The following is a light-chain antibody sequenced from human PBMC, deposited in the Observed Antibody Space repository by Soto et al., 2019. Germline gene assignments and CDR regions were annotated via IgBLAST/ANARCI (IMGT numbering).Light chain of an antibody. CDR2: EVS. CDR3: SSFTNTITRYA. CDR1: SXDVGGYNY. Sequence: ALTQPASVSGSPGQSITISCTGTSXDVGGYNYVSWFQHHPGKAPKLIIYEVSYRPSGVSNRFSGSKSGDTASLTISGLQAEDEADYYCSSFTNTITRYAFGTGTKVTVL. V-gene: IGLV2-14*01. J-gene: IGLJ1*01.